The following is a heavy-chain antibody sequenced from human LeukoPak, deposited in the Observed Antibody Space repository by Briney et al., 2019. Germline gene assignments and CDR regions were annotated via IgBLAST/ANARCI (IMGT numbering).Heavy chain of an antibody. Sequence: GGSLRLSCAASGFTFSSYGMSWVRQAPGKGLEWVSAISGSGGSTYYADSVKGRFTISRDNAKNSLYLQMNSLRAEDTALYYCARELRDDSREFDYWGQGTLVTVSS. CDR1: GFTFSSYG. V-gene: IGHV3-23*01. J-gene: IGHJ4*02. D-gene: IGHD3-22*01. CDR3: ARELRDDSREFDY. CDR2: ISGSGGST.